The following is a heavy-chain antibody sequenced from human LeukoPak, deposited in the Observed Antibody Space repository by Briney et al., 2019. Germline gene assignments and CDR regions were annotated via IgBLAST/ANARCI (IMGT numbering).Heavy chain of an antibody. CDR1: AFTFRIYS. J-gene: IGHJ4*02. CDR3: AKGDYYFDY. CDR2: ISSSGSTI. D-gene: IGHD3/OR15-3a*01. V-gene: IGHV3-48*04. Sequence: GGSLRLSCAASAFTFRIYSMNWVRQAPGKGLEWVSYISSSGSTIYYADSVKGRFTISRDNAKNSLSLQMNSLRAEDTAVYYCAKGDYYFDYWGQGTLVTVSS.